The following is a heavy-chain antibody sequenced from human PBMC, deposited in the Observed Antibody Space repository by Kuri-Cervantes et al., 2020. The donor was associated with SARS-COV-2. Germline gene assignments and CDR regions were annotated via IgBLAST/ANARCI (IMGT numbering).Heavy chain of an antibody. J-gene: IGHJ5*02. CDR2: INHSGST. V-gene: IGHV4-34*01. CDR3: AREGLQGVGWFDP. D-gene: IGHD4-11*01. CDR1: GGSFSDYH. Sequence: GSLRLSCAVYGGSFSDYHWNWIRQPPGKGLEWIGEINHSGSTNYNPSLKSRVTISVDTSKNQFSLKLSSVTAADTAVYYCAREGLQGVGWFDPWGQGTLVTVSS.